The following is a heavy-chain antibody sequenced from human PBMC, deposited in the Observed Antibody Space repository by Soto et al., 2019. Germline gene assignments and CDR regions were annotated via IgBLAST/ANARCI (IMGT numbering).Heavy chain of an antibody. CDR1: GGSISSGGYY. CDR3: ARSRTMVRGVSNWFDP. Sequence: PSETLSLTCTVSGGSISSGGYYWSWIRQHPGKGLEWIGYIYYSGSTYYNPSLKSRVTISVDTSKNQFSLKLSSVTAADTAVYYCARSRTMVRGVSNWFDPWGQGTLVTVSS. J-gene: IGHJ5*02. CDR2: IYYSGST. V-gene: IGHV4-31*03. D-gene: IGHD3-10*01.